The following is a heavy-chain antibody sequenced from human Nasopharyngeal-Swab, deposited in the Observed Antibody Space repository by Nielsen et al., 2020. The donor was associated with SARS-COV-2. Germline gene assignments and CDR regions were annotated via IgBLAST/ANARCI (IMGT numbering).Heavy chain of an antibody. V-gene: IGHV1-24*01. CDR3: ATDFLAVAGFDY. CDR2: FDPEDGET. D-gene: IGHD6-19*01. CDR1: GYTLTELS. J-gene: IGHJ4*02. Sequence: ASVKVSCKVSGYTLTELSMHWVRQAPGKGLEWMGGFDPEDGETIYAQKFQGRVTMTEDTSTDTAYMELSSLRSEDTAVYYCATDFLAVAGFDYWGQGTLVTVSS.